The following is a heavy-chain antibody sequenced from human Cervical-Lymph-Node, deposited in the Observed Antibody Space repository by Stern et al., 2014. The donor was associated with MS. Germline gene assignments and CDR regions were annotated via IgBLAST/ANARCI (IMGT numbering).Heavy chain of an antibody. Sequence: QLVQSGAGVKKPGSSVRVSCKASGGTFSSYAISWVRQAPGQGLEWMGWISPIFGSANYARKFQVRVTITADDSTITAYMEVNSLRSEDTAVYYCASSVGELTPEAVWGQGTTVTV. D-gene: IGHD3-10*01. J-gene: IGHJ6*02. CDR1: GGTFSSYA. V-gene: IGHV1-69*01. CDR3: ASSVGELTPEAV. CDR2: ISPIFGSA.